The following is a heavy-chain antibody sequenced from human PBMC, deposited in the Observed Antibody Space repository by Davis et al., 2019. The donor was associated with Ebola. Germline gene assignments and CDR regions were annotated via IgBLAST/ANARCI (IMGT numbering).Heavy chain of an antibody. CDR2: TSPYYGDT. D-gene: IGHD6-13*01. CDR1: GYTFNEYG. V-gene: IGHV1-18*04. Sequence: ASVKVSCKASGYTFNEYGVSWVRQDPGQGLEWMGRTSPYYGDTIYAQNLQGRVTLTRDTSTSTDYMELRSLTYDDTAIYFCARTGAGHDLDFWGQGTLVTVSS. CDR3: ARTGAGHDLDF. J-gene: IGHJ4*02.